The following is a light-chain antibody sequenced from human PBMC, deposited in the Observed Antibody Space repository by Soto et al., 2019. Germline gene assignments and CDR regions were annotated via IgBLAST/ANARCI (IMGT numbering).Light chain of an antibody. CDR2: AAS. CDR1: QSVTGTY. Sequence: DIVFTHVPGTLLLYTGDRATLSCRASQSVTGTYLAWYQQKPGQAPRLLIYAASSRASDIPDRFSGSGSGTDFTLTIGRLEPEDFAVYYCQQYATSPQTFGQGTKVDI. V-gene: IGKV3-20*01. J-gene: IGKJ1*01. CDR3: QQYATSPQT.